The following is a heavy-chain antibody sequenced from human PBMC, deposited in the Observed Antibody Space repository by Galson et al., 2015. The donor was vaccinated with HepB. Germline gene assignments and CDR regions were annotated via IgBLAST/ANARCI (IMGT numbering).Heavy chain of an antibody. D-gene: IGHD3-10*01. CDR2: ISSTGTTM. CDR3: ARVYFGSGSSSAYWYFDL. V-gene: IGHV3-48*02. Sequence: SLRLSCAASGSTFSSYTMNWVRQAPGKGLESVSYISSTGTTMYYADSAKGRFTISRDNAQNSLYLQMNSLRDEDTAVYYCARVYFGSGSSSAYWYFDLWSRGALVTVSS. J-gene: IGHJ2*01. CDR1: GSTFSSYT.